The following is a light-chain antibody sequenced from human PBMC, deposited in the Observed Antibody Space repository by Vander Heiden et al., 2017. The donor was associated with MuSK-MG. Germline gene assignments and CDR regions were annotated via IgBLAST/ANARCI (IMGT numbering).Light chain of an antibody. J-gene: IGKJ4*01. Sequence: DVPTTRPPSSLSASVGDRVTISCRASQSINSYLDWYQQKPGKVPKLLIYAASSLQSGVPSRFSGSGSGTDFTLTISCLQPEDFATYYCQQTDSSPYTFGRGTKVEIK. CDR1: QSINSY. CDR2: AAS. V-gene: IGKV1-39*01. CDR3: QQTDSSPYT.